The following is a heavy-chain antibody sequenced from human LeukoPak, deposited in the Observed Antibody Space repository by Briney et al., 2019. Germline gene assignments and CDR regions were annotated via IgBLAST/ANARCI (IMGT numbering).Heavy chain of an antibody. CDR3: ARDWIDRSLDY. CDR2: MSPHAPYE. CDR1: GFTFSDYG. D-gene: IGHD2-2*03. Sequence: PGGSLRLSCAASGFTFSDYGIHWVRQAPGKGLEWLAVMSPHAPYEYYADSVQGRFTISRDDSKNTVYLQMNSLRAEDTAVYYCARDWIDRSLDYWGQGTLVIVSS. V-gene: IGHV3-33*01. J-gene: IGHJ4*02.